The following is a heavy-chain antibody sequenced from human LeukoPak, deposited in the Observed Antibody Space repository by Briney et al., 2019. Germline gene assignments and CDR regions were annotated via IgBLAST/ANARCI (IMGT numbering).Heavy chain of an antibody. J-gene: IGHJ6*03. D-gene: IGHD2-2*01. Sequence: GGSLRLSCAASGFTFSSFGMNWVRQAPGKGLEWVSYISSSSSTIYYADSVKGRFTISRDNAKNSLYLQMNSLRAEDTALYYCAKDSYKSSTSSRFYYMDVWGKGTTVTISS. CDR1: GFTFSSFG. CDR2: ISSSSSTI. V-gene: IGHV3-48*04. CDR3: AKDSYKSSTSSRFYYMDV.